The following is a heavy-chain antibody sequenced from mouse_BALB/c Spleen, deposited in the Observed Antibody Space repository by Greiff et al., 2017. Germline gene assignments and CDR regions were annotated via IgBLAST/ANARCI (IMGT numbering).Heavy chain of an antibody. V-gene: IGHV5-17*02. Sequence: DVMLVESGGGLVQPGGSRKLSCAASGFTFSSFGMHWVRQAPEKGLEWVAYISSGSSTIYYADTVKGRFTISRDNPKNTLFLQMTSLRSEDTAMYYCAREVGYYAMDYWGQGTSVTVSS. J-gene: IGHJ4*01. D-gene: IGHD1-1*01. CDR1: GFTFSSFG. CDR2: ISSGSSTI. CDR3: AREVGYYAMDY.